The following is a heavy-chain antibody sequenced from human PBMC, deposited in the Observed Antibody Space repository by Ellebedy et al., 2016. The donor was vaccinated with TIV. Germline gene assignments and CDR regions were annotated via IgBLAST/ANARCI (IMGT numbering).Heavy chain of an antibody. D-gene: IGHD2-21*01. J-gene: IGHJ4*02. Sequence: PGGSLRLSCAASGFTVSSNYMNRVRQAPGKGLEWVSVVYTGGSTYYADSVKGRFTISRDSSKNTVYLQMNSLRAEDTAVYYCARGLVGYSSVYGYWGQGTLVTVSS. CDR2: VYTGGST. V-gene: IGHV3-53*01. CDR3: ARGLVGYSSVYGY. CDR1: GFTVSSNY.